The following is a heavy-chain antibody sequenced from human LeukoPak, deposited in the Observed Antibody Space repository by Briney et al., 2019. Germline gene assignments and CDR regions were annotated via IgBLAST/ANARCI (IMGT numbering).Heavy chain of an antibody. V-gene: IGHV4-59*12. D-gene: IGHD3-22*01. CDR2: IYYSGST. CDR3: AREGGPHYYDSRGKNWFDP. Sequence: PSETLSLTCTVSGGSISSYYWSWIRQPPGKGLEWIGHIYYSGSTNYNPSLKSRVTMSVDTSKNQFSLQLRSVTAADTAVYYCAREGGPHYYDSRGKNWFDPWGQGTLVTVSS. J-gene: IGHJ5*02. CDR1: GGSISSYY.